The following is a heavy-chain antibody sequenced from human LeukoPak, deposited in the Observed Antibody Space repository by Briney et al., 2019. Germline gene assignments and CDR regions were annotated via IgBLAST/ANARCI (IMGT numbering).Heavy chain of an antibody. V-gene: IGHV1-2*02. Sequence: ASVKVSCKASGGTFSSYAISWVRQAPGQGLEWMGWINPNSGGTKYAQKFQGRVTMTRDTSITTAYMELSRLRSDDSAVYYCARGLYGGNPHSYWGQGTLVTVSS. CDR3: ARGLYGGNPHSY. D-gene: IGHD4-23*01. J-gene: IGHJ4*02. CDR1: GGTFSSYA. CDR2: INPNSGGT.